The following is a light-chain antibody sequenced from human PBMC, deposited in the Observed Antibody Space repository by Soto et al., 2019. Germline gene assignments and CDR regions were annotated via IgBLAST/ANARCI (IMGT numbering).Light chain of an antibody. V-gene: IGKV3-20*01. Sequence: EIVLTQSPDTLSLSPGDSATLSCRASQSVSNNYLAWCQQKPGRAPRLLIYGASNRATGIPDRFSGSGSGTDFTLTISRLEPEDFAVFFCQQYDDSITFGQGTRLEIE. CDR3: QQYDDSIT. CDR2: GAS. CDR1: QSVSNNY. J-gene: IGKJ5*01.